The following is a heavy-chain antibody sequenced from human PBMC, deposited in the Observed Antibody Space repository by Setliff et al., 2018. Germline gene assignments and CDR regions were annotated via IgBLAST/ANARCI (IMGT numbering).Heavy chain of an antibody. J-gene: IGHJ3*02. Sequence: SETLSLTCTVSGGPIIDSYYWSWIRQPAGKGLEWIGRISTSGNTNYNPSLKSRVTVSLDTSKNQFSLTLRYVTAADTALYYCRQAVVGRDVFDIWGQGTVVT. D-gene: IGHD1-1*01. V-gene: IGHV4-4*07. CDR2: ISTSGNT. CDR1: GGPIIDSYY. CDR3: RQAVVGRDVFDI.